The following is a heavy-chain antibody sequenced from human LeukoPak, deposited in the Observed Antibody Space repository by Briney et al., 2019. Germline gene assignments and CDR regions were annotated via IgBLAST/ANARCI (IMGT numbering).Heavy chain of an antibody. CDR1: GYTFTGYY. CDR2: INPNSGGT. D-gene: IGHD6-13*01. Sequence: ASVKVSCKASGYTFTGYYMHWVRQAPGQGLEWMGRINPNSGGTNYAQKFQGRVTMTRDTSISTAYMELSRLRSDDMAVYYCARPNPGIAAAGTPGGFDPWGQGTLVTVSS. V-gene: IGHV1-2*06. J-gene: IGHJ5*02. CDR3: ARPNPGIAAAGTPGGFDP.